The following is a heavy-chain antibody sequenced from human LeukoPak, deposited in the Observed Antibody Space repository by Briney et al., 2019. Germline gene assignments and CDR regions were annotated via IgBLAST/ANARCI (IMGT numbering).Heavy chain of an antibody. CDR3: AKAPVTTFGVVIPYPRGHGGMDV. CDR1: GFTFSSYA. J-gene: IGHJ6*02. Sequence: GGSLRLSCAASGFTFSSYAMSWVRQAPGKGLEWVSAISGSGGSTYYADSVKGRFTISRDNSKNTLYLQMNSLRAEDTAVYYCAKAPVTTFGVVIPYPRGHGGMDVWGQGTTVTVSS. D-gene: IGHD3-3*01. V-gene: IGHV3-23*01. CDR2: ISGSGGST.